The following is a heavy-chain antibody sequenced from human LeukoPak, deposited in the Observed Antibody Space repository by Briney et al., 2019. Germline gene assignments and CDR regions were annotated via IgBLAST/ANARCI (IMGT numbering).Heavy chain of an antibody. CDR1: GFTVSSNY. CDR3: ARDWTTELPYYGMDV. CDR2: IYSGGST. V-gene: IGHV3-66*01. J-gene: IGHJ6*02. D-gene: IGHD1-7*01. Sequence: GGSLRLSCAASGFTVSSNYMSWVRQAPGKGLEWVSVIYSGGSTYYADSVKGRFTISRDNSKNTLYLQMNSLRAEDTAVYYCARDWTTELPYYGMDVWGQGTTVTVSS.